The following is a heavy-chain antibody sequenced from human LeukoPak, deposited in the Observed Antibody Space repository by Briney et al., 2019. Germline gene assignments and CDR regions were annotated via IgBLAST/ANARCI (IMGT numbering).Heavy chain of an antibody. CDR2: IYYSGST. CDR3: ARVNPGMAAIDY. D-gene: IGHD2-15*01. V-gene: IGHV4-30-4*08. CDR1: GGSISSGGYY. Sequence: ASETLSLTCTVSGGSISSGGYYWSWIRQPPGQGLEWIGYIYYSGSTYYNPSLKSRVTISVDTSKNQFSLKLSSVTAADTAVYYCARVNPGMAAIDYWGQGTLVTVSS. J-gene: IGHJ4*02.